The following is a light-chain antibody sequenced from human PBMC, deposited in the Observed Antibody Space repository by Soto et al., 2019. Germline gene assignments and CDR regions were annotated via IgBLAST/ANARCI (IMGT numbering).Light chain of an antibody. CDR1: SSDMGYNY. J-gene: IGLJ1*01. Sequence: QSVLTQPASVSGSPGQSITMSWTGASSDMGYNYVSWYQQHPGRAPKLMIYEVDNRPSGVSNRFSGSKSGNTASLTISGLQAEDEADYYCTSYRSTSTPFVFGTGTKVTVL. V-gene: IGLV2-14*01. CDR2: EVD. CDR3: TSYRSTSTPFV.